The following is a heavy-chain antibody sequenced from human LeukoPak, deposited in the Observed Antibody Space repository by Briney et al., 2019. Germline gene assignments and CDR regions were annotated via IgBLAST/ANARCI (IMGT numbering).Heavy chain of an antibody. D-gene: IGHD1-26*01. CDR3: AREAAPYSGSYRDY. CDR1: GFTVSSNY. J-gene: IGHJ4*02. CDR2: IYSGSRT. Sequence: GGSLRLSCAASGFTVSSNYMSWVPQAPGTGLEWVSVIYSGSRTYYADSVKCRFTISRDNSKNTLYLQMNSLRAEDTAVYYCAREAAPYSGSYRDYWGQGTLVTVSS. V-gene: IGHV3-53*01.